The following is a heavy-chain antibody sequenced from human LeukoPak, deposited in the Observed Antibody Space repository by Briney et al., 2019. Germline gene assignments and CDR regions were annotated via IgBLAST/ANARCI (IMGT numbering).Heavy chain of an antibody. D-gene: IGHD3-22*01. J-gene: IGHJ4*02. V-gene: IGHV4-34*01. CDR2: INHSGST. CDR1: GGSFSGYY. Sequence: ASETLSLTCAVYGGSFSGYYWSWIRQPPGKGLEWIGEINHSGSTNYNPSLKSRVTISVDTSKNQFSLKLSSVTVADTAVYYCARGGYYYDSSGYYYPGTFDYWGQGTLVTVSS. CDR3: ARGGYYYDSSGYYYPGTFDY.